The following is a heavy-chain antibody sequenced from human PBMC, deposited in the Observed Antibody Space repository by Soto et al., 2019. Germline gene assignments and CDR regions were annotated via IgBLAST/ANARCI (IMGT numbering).Heavy chain of an antibody. D-gene: IGHD2-2*01. V-gene: IGHV3-21*02. CDR3: SRDIRASEAYASDL. Sequence: EGQLVEFGGGLVKAGGSLRLSCAASGFTFNMYSMNWFRKAPGRGLEWVSSISRVLKIDYADSVKGRFTISGDDARNSLYLQMNSLTGEDTAVYYCSRDIRASEAYASDLWGQGTMVTVSS. CDR2: ISRVLKI. J-gene: IGHJ3*01. CDR1: GFTFNMYS.